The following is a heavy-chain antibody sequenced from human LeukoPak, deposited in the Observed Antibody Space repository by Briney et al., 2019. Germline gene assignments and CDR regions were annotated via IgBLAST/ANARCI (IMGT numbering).Heavy chain of an antibody. V-gene: IGHV1-69*01. CDR1: GGTFSSYA. D-gene: IGHD3-22*01. Sequence: SVKVSCKASGGTFSSYAISWVRQAPGQGLEWMGGIIPIFGTANYAQKFQGRVTITADESASTAYMELSSLRSEDTAVYYCARGRYYYDSSGYYFSSLPPDYWGQGTLVTVSS. CDR2: IIPIFGTA. J-gene: IGHJ4*02. CDR3: ARGRYYYDSSGYYFSSLPPDY.